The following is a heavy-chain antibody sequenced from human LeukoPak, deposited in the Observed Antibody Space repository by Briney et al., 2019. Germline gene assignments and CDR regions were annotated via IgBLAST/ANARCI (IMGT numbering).Heavy chain of an antibody. V-gene: IGHV4-59*01. Sequence: SETLSLTCAVSADSINTYYWSWIRQPPGKGLEWIGYTYYSGSPNYNPCLKSRVTISVDTSKNQFSLKLTSVTAADTAVYFCASGESRNYYYFDYWGHGILVTVSS. CDR1: ADSINTYY. CDR3: ASGESRNYYYFDY. J-gene: IGHJ4*01. CDR2: TYYSGSP. D-gene: IGHD3-10*01.